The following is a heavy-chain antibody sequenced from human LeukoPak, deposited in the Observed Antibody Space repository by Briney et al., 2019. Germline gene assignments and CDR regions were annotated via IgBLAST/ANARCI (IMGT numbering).Heavy chain of an antibody. CDR3: AKSHPTVGRVFDY. Sequence: GGSLRLSCAASGFTFSSYGMHWVRQAPGKGLEWVAVISYDGSNKYYADSVKGRFTISRDNSKNTLYLQMNSLRAEDTAVYYCAKSHPTVGRVFDYWGQGTLVTVSS. J-gene: IGHJ4*02. CDR1: GFTFSSYG. V-gene: IGHV3-30*18. D-gene: IGHD1-26*01. CDR2: ISYDGSNK.